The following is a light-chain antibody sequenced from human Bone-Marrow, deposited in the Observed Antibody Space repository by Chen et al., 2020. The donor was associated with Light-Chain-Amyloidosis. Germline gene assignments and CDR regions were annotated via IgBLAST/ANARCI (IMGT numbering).Light chain of an antibody. CDR1: QSVSTN. Sequence: IVMSQSPATLSVSPGERATLSCRASQSVSTNLAWYQQKPGQAPRLLIYGASARPTGIPAGFSGSGSGTDFTLTISSLQSEDSAVYYCQQYYNWPRTFGQGTKVEIK. CDR3: QQYYNWPRT. CDR2: GAS. V-gene: IGKV3-15*01. J-gene: IGKJ1*01.